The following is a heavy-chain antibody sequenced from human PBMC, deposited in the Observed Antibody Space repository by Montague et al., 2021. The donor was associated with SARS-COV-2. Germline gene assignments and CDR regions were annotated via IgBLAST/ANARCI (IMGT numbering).Heavy chain of an antibody. Sequence: CAISGDSVSSNSATWSWVRQSPSRGLEWLGRTYYRSKWYNDYAVSVRGRVTINPDTSKNQFSLQLNSVTPEDTDIYYCTSGREGNYNVMDVWGQGATVTVSS. J-gene: IGHJ6*02. CDR2: TYYRSKWYN. V-gene: IGHV6-1*01. CDR1: GDSVSSNSAT. D-gene: IGHD1-1*01. CDR3: TSGREGNYNVMDV.